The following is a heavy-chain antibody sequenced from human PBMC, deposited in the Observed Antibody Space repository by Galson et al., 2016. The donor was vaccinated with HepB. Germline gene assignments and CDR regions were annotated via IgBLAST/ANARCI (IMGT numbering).Heavy chain of an antibody. Sequence: EPLSLTCAVYGGSFTNYYWTWIRQAPGKGLEWVGEIDHSGNTNYNPSLNSRVTISVDTSKNQFSLKLRSMTAADTAVYFCARGQTGWRRADKSVNRRGYYFDNWGQGTLVTVSA. CDR2: IDHSGNT. D-gene: IGHD1-14*01. CDR3: ARGQTGWRRADKSVNRRGYYFDN. J-gene: IGHJ4*02. CDR1: GGSFTNYY. V-gene: IGHV4-34*01.